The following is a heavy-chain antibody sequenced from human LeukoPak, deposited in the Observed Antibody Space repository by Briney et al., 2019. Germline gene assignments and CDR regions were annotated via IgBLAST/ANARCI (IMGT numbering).Heavy chain of an antibody. CDR2: IYSGGST. V-gene: IGHV3-66*01. CDR3: TRDRIDYGDYVDY. Sequence: PGRSLRLSCAASGFTFSTYGMHWVRQAPGKGLEWVSVIYSGGSTYYADSVKGRFTISRDNSKNTLYLQMNSLRAEDAAVYYCTRDRIDYGDYVDYWGQGTLVTVSS. J-gene: IGHJ4*02. D-gene: IGHD4-17*01. CDR1: GFTFSTYG.